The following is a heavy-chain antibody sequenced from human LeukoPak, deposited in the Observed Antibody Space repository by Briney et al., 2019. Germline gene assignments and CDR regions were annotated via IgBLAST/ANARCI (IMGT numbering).Heavy chain of an antibody. CDR1: GGSISSYY. CDR3: ARVGEYYDFWSGYYYYYMDV. D-gene: IGHD3-3*01. V-gene: IGHV4-4*07. CDR2: IYTSGST. Sequence: PSETLTLPCTVSGGSISSYYWSWLRQPAGKGLEWIWRIYTSGSTNYNPSLKSRVTMSVDTSKNQFSMKLSSVTAADTAVYYCARVGEYYDFWSGYYYYYMDVWGKGTTVTVSS. J-gene: IGHJ6*03.